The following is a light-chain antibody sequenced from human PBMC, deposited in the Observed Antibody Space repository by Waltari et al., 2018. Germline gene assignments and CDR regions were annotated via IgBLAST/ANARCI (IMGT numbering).Light chain of an antibody. CDR2: WAS. CDR3: QQYYRTPLT. V-gene: IGKV4-1*01. CDR1: QSLLYSTNNKNY. Sequence: DIVMTQSPDSLAVSLGERVTINCKSGQSLLYSTNNKNYLAWYQQKPGQAPKLFIYWASTRDATVPNRFIGSGSGTDFTLTISCLQAEDVSVYYCQQYYRTPLTFGQGTKVEIK. J-gene: IGKJ1*01.